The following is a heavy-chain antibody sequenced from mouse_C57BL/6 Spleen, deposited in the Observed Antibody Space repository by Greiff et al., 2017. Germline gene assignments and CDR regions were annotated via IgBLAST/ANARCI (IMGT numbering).Heavy chain of an antibody. D-gene: IGHD1-1*01. Sequence: QVQLQQPGAELVKPGASVKVSCKASGYTFTSYWMHWVKQRPGQGLEWIGRIHPSDSDTNYNQKFKGKATLTVDKSSSTAYMQLSSLTSEDSAVYYWAIYYYGSSDWYFDVWGTGTTVTVSS. J-gene: IGHJ1*03. CDR1: GYTFTSYW. V-gene: IGHV1-74*01. CDR2: IHPSDSDT. CDR3: AIYYYGSSDWYFDV.